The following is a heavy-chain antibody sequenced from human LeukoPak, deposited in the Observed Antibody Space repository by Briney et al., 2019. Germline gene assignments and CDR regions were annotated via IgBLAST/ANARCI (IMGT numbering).Heavy chain of an antibody. V-gene: IGHV5-51*01. CDR3: ARQYSGTYYRSFDY. J-gene: IGHJ4*02. Sequence: GESLKISCKGSGYNFSDYWIGWVRQMPGKGLEWMGVIYPGDSDTRYSPSFQGQVTISADKSISTAYLQWSSLKASDTAIYYCARQYSGTYYRSFDYWGQGTLVTVSS. CDR1: GYNFSDYW. CDR2: IYPGDSDT. D-gene: IGHD3-10*01.